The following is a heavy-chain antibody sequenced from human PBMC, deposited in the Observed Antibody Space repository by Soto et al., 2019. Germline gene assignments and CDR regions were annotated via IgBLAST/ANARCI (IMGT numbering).Heavy chain of an antibody. CDR2: IYYSGST. D-gene: IGHD1-7*01. Sequence: PSETLSLTCTVSGGSISSGDYYWSWIRQPPGKGLEWIGYIYYSGSTYYNPSLKSRVTISVDTSKNQFSLKLSSVTAADTAVYYCARVGYNWNYAHAWFAPWGQGTLVTVSS. V-gene: IGHV4-30-4*01. J-gene: IGHJ5*02. CDR1: GGSISSGDYY. CDR3: ARVGYNWNYAHAWFAP.